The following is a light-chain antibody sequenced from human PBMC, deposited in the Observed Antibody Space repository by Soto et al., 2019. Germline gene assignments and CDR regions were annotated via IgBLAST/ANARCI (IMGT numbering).Light chain of an antibody. V-gene: IGKV1-39*01. CDR2: DAS. CDR3: HQSFSTPPA. J-gene: IGKJ2*01. Sequence: DIQMTQSPSSLSASVGDRVTITCRASQTISRFLNWYQWKPGKAPKFLIHDASNLQSGVPTRFSGSGSGTDFTLTISSLQPEDFATYYCHQSFSTPPAFGQGTKLEI. CDR1: QTISRF.